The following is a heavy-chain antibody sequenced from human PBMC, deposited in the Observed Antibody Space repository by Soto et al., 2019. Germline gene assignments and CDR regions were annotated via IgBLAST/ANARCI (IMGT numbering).Heavy chain of an antibody. CDR3: ARDPEQRLVQPYYYYYGMDV. CDR1: GYTFTSYG. D-gene: IGHD6-19*01. V-gene: IGHV1-18*01. J-gene: IGHJ6*02. CDR2: ISAYNGNT. Sequence: VKVSCKASGYTFTSYGISWVRQAPGQGLEWMGWISAYNGNTNYAQKLQGRVTMTTDTSTSTAYMELRSLRSDDTAVYYCARDPEQRLVQPYYYYYGMDVWGQGTTVTVSS.